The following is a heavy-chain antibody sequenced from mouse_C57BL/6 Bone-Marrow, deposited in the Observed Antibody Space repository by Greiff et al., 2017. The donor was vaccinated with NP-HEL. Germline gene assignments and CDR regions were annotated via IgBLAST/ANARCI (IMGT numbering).Heavy chain of an antibody. D-gene: IGHD1-1*01. CDR3: AREPLYYYYAMDY. CDR1: GFSLTSYG. J-gene: IGHJ4*01. CDR2: IWSGGST. V-gene: IGHV2-2*01. Sequence: QVQLQQSGPGLVQPSQSLSITCTVSGFSLTSYGVHWVRQSPGKGLEWLGVIWSGGSTDYNAAFISRLSISKENTPSQVFFMMISLQADDTAIYYCAREPLYYYYAMDYWGQGTAVTVSS.